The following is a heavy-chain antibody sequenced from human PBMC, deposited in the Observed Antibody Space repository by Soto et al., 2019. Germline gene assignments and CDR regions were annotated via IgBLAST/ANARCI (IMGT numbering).Heavy chain of an antibody. J-gene: IGHJ4*02. CDR2: IRSKTHNYAT. V-gene: IGHV3-73*02. CDR3: TRSGGSYSFGY. CDR1: GLTLIGSA. Sequence: EVQLVESGGGLVQPGGSLKLSWAAPGLTLIGSAVHWVRQASGKGLEWVGRIRSKTHNYATDYIASVKGRFTMSRDDSNNTAYLQMNGLKTDDTAVYYCTRSGGSYSFGYWGQGTLVTVSS. D-gene: IGHD1-26*01.